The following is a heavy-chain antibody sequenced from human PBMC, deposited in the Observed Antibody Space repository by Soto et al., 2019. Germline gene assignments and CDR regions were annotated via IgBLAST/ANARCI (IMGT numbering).Heavy chain of an antibody. CDR1: GGSISCGGHY. D-gene: IGHD6-13*01. Sequence: SETLSLTCTVSGGSISCGGHYWGWIRQPPGKGLEWIGNIYYRGNTYYNPSLRSRVTISVDTSKNQFSLKVTSLTAADTAVYYCARHRDTSSRYLRTDYWGQGILVTV. V-gene: IGHV4-39*01. CDR2: IYYRGNT. J-gene: IGHJ4*02. CDR3: ARHRDTSSRYLRTDY.